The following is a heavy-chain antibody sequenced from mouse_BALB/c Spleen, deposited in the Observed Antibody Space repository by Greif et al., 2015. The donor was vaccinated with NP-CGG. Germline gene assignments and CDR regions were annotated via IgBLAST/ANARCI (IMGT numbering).Heavy chain of an antibody. CDR2: IDPETGGT. Sequence: QVQLQHSGAELVRPGASVTLSCKASGYTFTDYEMHWVKQTPVHGLEWIGAIDPETGGTAYNQKFKGKATLTADKSSSTAYMELRSLTSEDSAVYYCTTDGYYVFMDYWGQGTSVTVSS. CDR3: TTDGYYVFMDY. CDR1: GYTFTDYE. V-gene: IGHV1-15*01. D-gene: IGHD2-3*01. J-gene: IGHJ4*01.